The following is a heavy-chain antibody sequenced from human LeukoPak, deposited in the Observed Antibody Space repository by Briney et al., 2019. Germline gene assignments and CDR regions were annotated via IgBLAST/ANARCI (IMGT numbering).Heavy chain of an antibody. J-gene: IGHJ4*02. V-gene: IGHV7-4-1*02. CDR1: GYTFTSYA. CDR2: TNTNTGNP. Sequence: ASVKVSCKASGYTFTSYAINWVRHAPGQGLELMGLTNTNTGNPTYAQGFTGRFVFSLDTSVSTAYLQISSLKAEDTAVYYCARSHSDWYVNTAGHWGQGTLVTVSS. D-gene: IGHD6-19*01. CDR3: ARSHSDWYVNTAGH.